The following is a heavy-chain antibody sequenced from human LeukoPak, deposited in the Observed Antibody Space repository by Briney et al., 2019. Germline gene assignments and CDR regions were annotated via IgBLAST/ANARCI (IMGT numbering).Heavy chain of an antibody. Sequence: GGSLRLSCAASGFTFSSYAMSWVRQAPGKGLEWVSAISGSGGSTYYADSVKGRFTISRDNSKNTLYLQMNSLRAEDTAVYYCARNPWFDWSRPYFDYWGQGTLVTVSS. CDR3: ARNPWFDWSRPYFDY. J-gene: IGHJ4*02. CDR2: ISGSGGST. V-gene: IGHV3-23*01. D-gene: IGHD3-9*01. CDR1: GFTFSSYA.